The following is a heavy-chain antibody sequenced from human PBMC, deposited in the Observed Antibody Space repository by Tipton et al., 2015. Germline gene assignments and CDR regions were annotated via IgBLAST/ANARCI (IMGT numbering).Heavy chain of an antibody. CDR2: ISGSGGST. D-gene: IGHD1-1*01. CDR3: AKAVQQSD. V-gene: IGHV3-23*01. J-gene: IGHJ4*02. CDR1: GDSISSSNW. Sequence: LSLTCSVSGDSISSSNWWSWVRQPPGKGLEWVSGISGSGGSTYYADSVKGRFTISRDNSKNTLYLQMNSLRAEDTAVYYCAKAVQQSDWGQGTLVTVSS.